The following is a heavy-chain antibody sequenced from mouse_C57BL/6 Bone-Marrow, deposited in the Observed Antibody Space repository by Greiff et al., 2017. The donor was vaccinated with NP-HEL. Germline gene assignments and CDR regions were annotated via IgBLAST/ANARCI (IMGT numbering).Heavy chain of an antibody. CDR3: ARRTGSTDFDY. V-gene: IGHV5-9*01. Sequence: EVMLVESGGGLVKPGGSLKLSCAASGFTFSSYTMSWVRQTPEKRLEWVATISGGGGNTYYPDSVKGRFTISRDNAKNTLYLQMSSLRSEDTALYYCARRTGSTDFDYWGQGTTLTVSS. CDR1: GFTFSSYT. D-gene: IGHD4-1*01. CDR2: ISGGGGNT. J-gene: IGHJ2*01.